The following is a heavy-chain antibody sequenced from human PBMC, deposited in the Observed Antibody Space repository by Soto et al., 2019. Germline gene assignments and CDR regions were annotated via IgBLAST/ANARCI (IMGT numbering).Heavy chain of an antibody. Sequence: SDTLSLTCAVYGGSFSGYYWSWIRQPPGKGLEWIGEINHSGSTNYNPSLKSRVTISVDTSKNQFSLKLSSVTAADTAVYYCARGEKSVVVAVTYYFDYWGQGTLVTVSS. V-gene: IGHV4-34*01. CDR2: INHSGST. CDR3: ARGEKSVVVAVTYYFDY. D-gene: IGHD2-15*01. CDR1: GGSFSGYY. J-gene: IGHJ4*02.